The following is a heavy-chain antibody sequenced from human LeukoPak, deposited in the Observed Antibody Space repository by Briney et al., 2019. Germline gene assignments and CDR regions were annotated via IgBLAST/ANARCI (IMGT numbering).Heavy chain of an antibody. CDR2: IYHSGST. CDR1: GGSISSGGYY. CDR3: ASRGYDISAGDYYGMDV. Sequence: PSETLSVTCTVSGGSISSGGYYWSWIRQPPGKGLEWIGYIYHSGSTYYNPSLKSRVTISVDTSKNQFSLKLSSVTAADTAVYYCASRGYDISAGDYYGMDVWGQGTTVTVSS. J-gene: IGHJ6*02. V-gene: IGHV4-30-2*02. D-gene: IGHD5-12*01.